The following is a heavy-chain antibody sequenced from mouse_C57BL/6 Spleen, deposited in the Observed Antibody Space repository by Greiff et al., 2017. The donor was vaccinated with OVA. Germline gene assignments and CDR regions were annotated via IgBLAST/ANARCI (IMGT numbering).Heavy chain of an antibody. D-gene: IGHD2-4*01. V-gene: IGHV1-26*01. Sequence: VQLQQSGPELVKPGASVKISCKASGYTFTDYYMNWVKQSHGKSLEWIGDINPNNGGTSYNQKFKGKATLTVDKSSSTAYMELRSLTSEDSAVYYCATIYYDSLFDYWGQGTTLTVSS. J-gene: IGHJ2*01. CDR3: ATIYYDSLFDY. CDR1: GYTFTDYY. CDR2: INPNNGGT.